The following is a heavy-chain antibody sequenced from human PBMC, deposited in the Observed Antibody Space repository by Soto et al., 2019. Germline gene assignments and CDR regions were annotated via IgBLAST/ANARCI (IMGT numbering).Heavy chain of an antibody. V-gene: IGHV3-23*01. CDR1: GFTFSSYI. CDR2: ISSSSSST. J-gene: IGHJ4*02. Sequence: PGGSLRLSCAASGFTFSSYIMNWVRQAPGKGLEWVSVISSSSSSTYYADSVKGRFSISRDSAKNTLYLQMNSLRAEDTAVYYCAKNPGYYYDSTGYHFDYWGQGT. CDR3: AKNPGYYYDSTGYHFDY. D-gene: IGHD3-22*01.